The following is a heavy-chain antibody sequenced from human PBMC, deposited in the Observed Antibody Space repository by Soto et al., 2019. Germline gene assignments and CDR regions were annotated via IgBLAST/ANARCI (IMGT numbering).Heavy chain of an antibody. CDR3: ALTRRSSLLEVAGPGFEY. D-gene: IGHD6-19*01. CDR1: GFNFGVFG. Sequence: GGSLRLSCAASGFNFGVFGMHWVRQAPGKGLEWLSVLSYEGSEEYADSVRGRFTISRDNSKNTLFLQMDSLRVDDTGVYYCALTRRSSLLEVAGPGFEYWGQGTLVTV. V-gene: IGHV3-30*03. CDR2: LSYEGSEE. J-gene: IGHJ4*02.